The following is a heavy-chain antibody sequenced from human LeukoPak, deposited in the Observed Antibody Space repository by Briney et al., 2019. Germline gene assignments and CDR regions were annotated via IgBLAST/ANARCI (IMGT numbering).Heavy chain of an antibody. D-gene: IGHD2-2*02. J-gene: IGHJ5*02. CDR1: GYSFTSYW. Sequence: GAPLQVSCKGSGYSFTSYWSCFGRPLRGKRQEWVEILYPGDSDTRYSPSFQGQVTISADKSISTAYLQWSSLKASDTAMYYCAGSAAIIGGGWFDPWGQGTLVTVSS. CDR3: AGSAAIIGGGWFDP. CDR2: LYPGDSDT. V-gene: IGHV5-51*01.